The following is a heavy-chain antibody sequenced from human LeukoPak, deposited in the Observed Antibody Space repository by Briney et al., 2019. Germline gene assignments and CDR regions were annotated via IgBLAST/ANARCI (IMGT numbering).Heavy chain of an antibody. D-gene: IGHD6-13*01. CDR1: GYTFTSYG. CDR2: ISAYNGNT. CDR3: ARRKAATYYYYMDV. Sequence: GASVKVSCKASGYTFTSYGISWVRQAPGQGLEWMGWISAYNGNTNYAQKLQGRVTMTTDTSTSTAYMELRSLRSDDTAVYYCARRKAATYYYYMDVWGKGTTVTVSS. J-gene: IGHJ6*03. V-gene: IGHV1-18*01.